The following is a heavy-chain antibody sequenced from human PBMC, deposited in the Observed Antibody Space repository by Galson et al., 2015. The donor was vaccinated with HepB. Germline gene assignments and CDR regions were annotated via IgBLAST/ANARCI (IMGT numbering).Heavy chain of an antibody. CDR1: GFTFSSYG. CDR3: AKDGRSSENYYYMDV. V-gene: IGHV3-30*18. J-gene: IGHJ6*03. CDR2: ISYDGSNK. Sequence: SLRLSCAASGFTFSSYGMHWVRQAPGKGLEWVAVISYDGSNKYYADSVKGRFTISRDNSKNTLYLQMNSLRAEDTAVYYCAKDGRSSENYYYMDVWGKGTMVTVSS. D-gene: IGHD3-10*01.